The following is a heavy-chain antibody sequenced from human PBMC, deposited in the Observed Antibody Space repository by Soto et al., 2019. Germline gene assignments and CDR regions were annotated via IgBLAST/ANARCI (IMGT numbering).Heavy chain of an antibody. Sequence: GASVKVSCKASGGTFSSYAISWVRQAPVQGLEWMGGIIPIFGTANYAQKFQGRVTITADKSTSTAYMELSSLRSEDTAVYYCASRDDSEIRGYGMDVWGQGTTVTVSS. J-gene: IGHJ6*02. D-gene: IGHD3-16*01. CDR1: GGTFSSYA. CDR2: IIPIFGTA. CDR3: ASRDDSEIRGYGMDV. V-gene: IGHV1-69*06.